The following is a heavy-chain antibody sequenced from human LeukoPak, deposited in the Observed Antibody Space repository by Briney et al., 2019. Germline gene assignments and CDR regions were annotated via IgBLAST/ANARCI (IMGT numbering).Heavy chain of an antibody. D-gene: IGHD3-22*01. CDR2: ISGSGGGT. CDR3: AKNYYDSSGYEYYFDY. J-gene: IGHJ4*02. Sequence: GGSLRLSCAASGFTFSSNAMSWVRQAPGKGLEWVSGISGSGGGTYYADSVKGRFTISRDNSKNTLYLQMNSLRAEDTAVYYCAKNYYDSSGYEYYFDYWGQGTLVTVSS. V-gene: IGHV3-23*01. CDR1: GFTFSSNA.